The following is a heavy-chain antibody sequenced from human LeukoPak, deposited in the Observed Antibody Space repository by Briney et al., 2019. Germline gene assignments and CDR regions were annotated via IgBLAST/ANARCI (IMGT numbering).Heavy chain of an antibody. Sequence: ASVKVSCKASGYTFSNYYIHWVRQAPGQGLEWMGIINPSGGSTSYAQKFQGRVTMTTDTSMPTVYMELSSLRSEDTAVYHCARALYGSAFAIGYWGQGTLVTVS. CDR2: INPSGGST. J-gene: IGHJ4*02. D-gene: IGHD6-19*01. CDR3: ARALYGSAFAIGY. CDR1: GYTFSNYY. V-gene: IGHV1-46*01.